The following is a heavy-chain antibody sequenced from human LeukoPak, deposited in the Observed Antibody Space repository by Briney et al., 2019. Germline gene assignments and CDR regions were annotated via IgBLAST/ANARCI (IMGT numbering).Heavy chain of an antibody. D-gene: IGHD3-3*01. CDR1: GYTFTGYY. CDR3: ARWGRYYDSWSGSFDI. CDR2: INPNSGGT. Sequence: ASLKVSCKASGYTFTGYYMHWVRQAPGQGLEWMGRINPNSGGTNYAQKFQGRVTMTRDTSISTAYMELSSLRSDDTAVYYCARWGRYYDSWSGSFDIWGQGTMVTVSS. J-gene: IGHJ3*02. V-gene: IGHV1-2*06.